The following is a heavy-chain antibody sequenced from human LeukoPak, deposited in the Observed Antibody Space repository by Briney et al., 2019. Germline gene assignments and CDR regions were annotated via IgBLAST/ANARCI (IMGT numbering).Heavy chain of an antibody. V-gene: IGHV4-59*08. CDR1: GGSISSYY. D-gene: IGHD5-12*01. J-gene: IGHJ4*02. CDR3: ARHKEWLTFDY. Sequence: PSETLSLTCTVSGGSISSYYWSWIRQPPGKGLEWIGYIYYSGSTYYNPSLKSRVTISVDTSKNQFSLKLSSVTAADTAVYYCARHKEWLTFDYWGQGTLVTVSS. CDR2: IYYSGST.